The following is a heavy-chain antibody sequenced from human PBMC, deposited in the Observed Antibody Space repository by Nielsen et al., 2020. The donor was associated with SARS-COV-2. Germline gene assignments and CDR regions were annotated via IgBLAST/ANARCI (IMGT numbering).Heavy chain of an antibody. J-gene: IGHJ3*02. D-gene: IGHD3-10*01. Sequence: VRQAPGKGLEWVSGISGSGGSTYYADSVKGRFTISRDNSKNTLYLQMNSLRAEDTAVYYCARQYYYGSGSYYSGNAFDIWGQGTMVTVSS. CDR2: ISGSGGST. CDR3: ARQYYYGSGSYYSGNAFDI. V-gene: IGHV3-23*01.